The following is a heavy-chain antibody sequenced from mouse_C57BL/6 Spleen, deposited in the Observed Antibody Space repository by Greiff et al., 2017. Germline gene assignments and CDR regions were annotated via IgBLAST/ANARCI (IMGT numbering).Heavy chain of an antibody. V-gene: IGHV5-17*01. J-gene: IGHJ4*01. CDR1: GFTFSDYG. CDR2: ISSGSSTI. CDR3: ARSIYCYPYYNAMDY. Sequence: EVQVVESGGGLVKPGGSLKLSCAASGFTFSDYGMHWVRQAPEKGLEWVAYISSGSSTIYYADTVKGRFTISRDNTKNTLFLQMTSLMSEDTAMYYCARSIYCYPYYNAMDYWGQGTSVTVSS. D-gene: IGHD1-1*01.